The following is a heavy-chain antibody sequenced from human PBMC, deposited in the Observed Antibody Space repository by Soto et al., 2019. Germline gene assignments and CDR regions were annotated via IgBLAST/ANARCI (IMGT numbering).Heavy chain of an antibody. Sequence: SETLSLTCTVSGGSISSYYWSWIRQPPGKGLEWIGYIYYSGSTNYNPSLKSRVTISVDTSKNQFSLKLSSVTAADTAVYYCAGQSIAADYWGQGTLVTVSS. CDR2: IYYSGST. CDR1: GGSISSYY. D-gene: IGHD6-6*01. J-gene: IGHJ4*02. CDR3: AGQSIAADY. V-gene: IGHV4-59*01.